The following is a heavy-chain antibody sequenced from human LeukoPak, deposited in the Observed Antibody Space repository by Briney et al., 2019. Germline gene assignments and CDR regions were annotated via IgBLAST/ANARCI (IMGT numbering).Heavy chain of an antibody. CDR2: MRQDGSEK. V-gene: IGHV3-7*01. J-gene: IGHJ4*01. D-gene: IGHD1/OR15-1a*01. CDR1: GFTFSDYW. Sequence: PGGSPRLSCAASGFTFSDYWMNWVRLAPGKGLEWVASMRQDGSEKSYVDSVKGRFTISRDNTWNSLYLQMNSLRAEDTAVYYCARDGTAPGLYFDLWGQGTLVTVSS. CDR3: ARDGTAPGLYFDL.